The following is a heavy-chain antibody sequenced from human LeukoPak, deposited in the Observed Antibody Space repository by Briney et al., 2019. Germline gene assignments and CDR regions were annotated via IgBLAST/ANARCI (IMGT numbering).Heavy chain of an antibody. J-gene: IGHJ6*03. CDR1: GGSISSYY. D-gene: IGHD4-11*01. CDR2: IYTSGST. CDR3: ARGHYSYHPPYYYYYMDV. V-gene: IGHV4-4*07. Sequence: PSETLSLTCTVSGGSISSYYWSWIRQPAGKGLEWIGRIYTSGSTNYNPSLKSRVTISVDTSKNQFSLKLSSVTAADTAVYYCARGHYSYHPPYYYYYMDVWGKGTTVTVSS.